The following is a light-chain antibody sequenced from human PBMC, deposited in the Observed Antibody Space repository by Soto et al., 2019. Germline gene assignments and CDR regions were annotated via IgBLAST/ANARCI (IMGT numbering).Light chain of an antibody. CDR2: DVT. Sequence: QSVLTQPASVSGSPGQSITISCTGTSSDVGGYNFVSWYQQHPGKAPKLILYDVTDRPSGVSYRFSGSKSGNTASLTISGLQAADEADYFCSSFTSSMTNVFGSGTKVTVL. CDR1: SSDVGGYNF. V-gene: IGLV2-14*01. CDR3: SSFTSSMTNV. J-gene: IGLJ1*01.